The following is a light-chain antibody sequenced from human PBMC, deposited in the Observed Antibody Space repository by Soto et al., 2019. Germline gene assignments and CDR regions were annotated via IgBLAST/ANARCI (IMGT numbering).Light chain of an antibody. V-gene: IGKV3-15*01. J-gene: IGKJ1*01. CDR3: QQCSNWPPTWT. CDR2: GAS. CDR1: QSVSSN. Sequence: EIVMTQSPATLSVSPGERAALSCRASQSVSSNLAWYQQKPGQAPRLLIYGASTRATGIPARFSGSGFGTEFTLTISSLQSEDFAVYYCQQCSNWPPTWTLGQGTKVDIK.